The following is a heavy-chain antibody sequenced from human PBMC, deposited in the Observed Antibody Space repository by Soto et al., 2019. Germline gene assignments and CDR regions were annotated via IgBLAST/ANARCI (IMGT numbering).Heavy chain of an antibody. CDR3: AKGLNDDGDYEDPFDY. J-gene: IGHJ4*02. D-gene: IGHD4-17*01. CDR1: GFTFSSYG. CDR2: ISYDGSNK. Sequence: GFLRLSCAASGFTFSSYGMHWVRQAPCKGLEWVAVISYDGSNKYYADSVKGRFTISRDNSKNTLYLQMNSLRAEDTAVYYCAKGLNDDGDYEDPFDYWGQGTLVTVSS. V-gene: IGHV3-30*18.